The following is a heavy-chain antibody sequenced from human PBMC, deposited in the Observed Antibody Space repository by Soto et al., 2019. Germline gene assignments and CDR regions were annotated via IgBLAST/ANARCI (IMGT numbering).Heavy chain of an antibody. V-gene: IGHV3-23*01. Sequence: EVQLLESGGGLVQPGGSLRLSREAPGFTFSTYAMSWFRQAPGKGLEWVSAIGVTGGTTYYADSVKGRFTISRDNSRNTLHLQMNSLRAEDTAIYYCAKFFVETGGSSGWPWSFHFWGQGTLVTVSS. CDR3: AKFFVETGGSSGWPWSFHF. CDR2: IGVTGGTT. D-gene: IGHD6-25*01. J-gene: IGHJ4*02. CDR1: GFTFSTYA.